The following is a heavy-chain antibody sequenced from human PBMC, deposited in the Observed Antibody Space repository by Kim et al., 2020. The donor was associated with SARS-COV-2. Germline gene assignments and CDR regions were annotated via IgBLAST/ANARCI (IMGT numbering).Heavy chain of an antibody. J-gene: IGHJ4*02. V-gene: IGHV3-15*01. D-gene: IGHD2-2*01. Sequence: GGSLRLSCAASGFTFSNAWMSWVRQAPGKGLEWVGRIKSKTDGGITDYAAPVKGRFTNSRDDSKNTLYLQMNRLKTEDTAVYYCTTDYVGYWSSTSCPEIDYWGQGALVTVSS. CDR3: TTDYVGYWSSTSCPEIDY. CDR2: IKSKTDGGIT. CDR1: GFTFSNAW.